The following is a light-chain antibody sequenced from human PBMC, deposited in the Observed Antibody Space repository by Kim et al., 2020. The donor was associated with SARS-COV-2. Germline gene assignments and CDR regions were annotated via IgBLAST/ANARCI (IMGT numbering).Light chain of an antibody. Sequence: QPVLTQSPSASASLGASVKLTCTLSSGHSTYAIAWHQQQPEKGPRYLMKLNSDGSHSKGDGIPDRFSGSSSGPERYLTISSLQSEDEADYYCQTWGTGIVVFGGGTQRTVL. CDR1: SGHSTYA. CDR2: LNSDGSH. CDR3: QTWGTGIVV. V-gene: IGLV4-69*01. J-gene: IGLJ2*01.